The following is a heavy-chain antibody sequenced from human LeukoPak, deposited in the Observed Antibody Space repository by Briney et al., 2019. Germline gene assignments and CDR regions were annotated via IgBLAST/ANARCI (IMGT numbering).Heavy chain of an antibody. CDR1: GFTFSFYA. CDR2: ISSGGSTI. V-gene: IGHV3-48*02. CDR3: ARSRGNQLSFDY. Sequence: GGSLRLSCAASGFTFSFYAMSWVRQAPGKGLEWVSYISSGGSTIYYPDSVRGRFTISRDNAKNSLFLQMNSLRDEDTALYYCARSRGNQLSFDYWGQGTLVTVSS. J-gene: IGHJ4*02. D-gene: IGHD3-22*01.